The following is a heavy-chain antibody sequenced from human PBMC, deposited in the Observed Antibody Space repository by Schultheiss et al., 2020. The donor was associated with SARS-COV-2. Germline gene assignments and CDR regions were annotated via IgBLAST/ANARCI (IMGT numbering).Heavy chain of an antibody. D-gene: IGHD3-10*01. J-gene: IGHJ4*02. CDR3: ARQEGTGAN. V-gene: IGHV4-59*08. CDR2: IYGRGTT. CDR1: GVSVSSYC. Sequence: SETLSLTCTVSGVSVSSYCWNWIRQPPGKGLEWIGYIYGRGTTNYNPSLKSRLTISIDTSKSQFSLHLSSVTAADTAVYYCARQEGTGANWGQGILVTVSS.